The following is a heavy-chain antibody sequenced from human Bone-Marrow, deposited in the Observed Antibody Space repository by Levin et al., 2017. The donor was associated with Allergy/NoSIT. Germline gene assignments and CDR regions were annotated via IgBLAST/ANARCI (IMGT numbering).Heavy chain of an antibody. J-gene: IGHJ5*02. CDR2: INWDDDK. D-gene: IGHD3-10*01. CDR1: GFTLSTTAMC. CDR3: VRSTCLYFGSGQFDP. V-gene: IGHV2-70*13. Sequence: QTLSLTCTFSGFTLSTTAMCVSWIRQPPGKALEWLALINWDDDKYYSTSLKTRLTISKDTSKNQVVLTMTNMDPVDTATYHCVRSTCLYFGSGQFDPWGQGTLVTVSS.